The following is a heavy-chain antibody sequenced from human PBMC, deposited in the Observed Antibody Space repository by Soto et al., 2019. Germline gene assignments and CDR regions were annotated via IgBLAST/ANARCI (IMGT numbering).Heavy chain of an antibody. V-gene: IGHV4-30-4*01. Sequence: SETLSLTCTVSGGSISSGDYYWSWIRQPPGKGLEWIGYIYYSGSTYYSPSLKSRVTISVDTSKNQFSLKLSSVTAADTAVYYCASAGYCSSTSCFPDYWGQGTLVTVSS. CDR3: ASAGYCSSTSCFPDY. D-gene: IGHD2-2*01. CDR1: GGSISSGDYY. J-gene: IGHJ4*02. CDR2: IYYSGST.